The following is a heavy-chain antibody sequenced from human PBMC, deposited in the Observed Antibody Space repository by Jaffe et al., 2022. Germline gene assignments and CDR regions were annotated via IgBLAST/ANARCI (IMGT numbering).Heavy chain of an antibody. V-gene: IGHV4-59*01. Sequence: QVQLQESGPGLVKPSETLSLTCTVSGGSISSYYWSWIRQPPGKGLEWIGYIYYSGSTNYNPSLKSRVTISVDTSKNQFSLKLSSVTAADTAVYYCARTMNPLGYCSSTSCYAGGFFDYWGQGTLVTVSS. CDR1: GGSISSYY. D-gene: IGHD2-2*01. J-gene: IGHJ4*02. CDR3: ARTMNPLGYCSSTSCYAGGFFDY. CDR2: IYYSGST.